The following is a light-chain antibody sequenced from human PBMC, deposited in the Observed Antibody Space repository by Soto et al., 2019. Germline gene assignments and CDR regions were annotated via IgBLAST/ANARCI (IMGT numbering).Light chain of an antibody. J-gene: IGKJ1*01. CDR3: QQYHSYSRT. CDR1: QSISSW. CDR2: DAS. V-gene: IGKV1-5*03. Sequence: DIQMTQSPSTLSASIGDRVTITCRASQSISSWLAWYQQKPGKVPNLLIYDASSLKSGVPSRFSGSGSGTEFTLTISSLQPDDSATYYCQQYHSYSRTFGPGTKVEIK.